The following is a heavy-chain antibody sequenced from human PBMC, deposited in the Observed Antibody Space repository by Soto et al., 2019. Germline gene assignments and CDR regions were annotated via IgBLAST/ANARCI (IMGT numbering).Heavy chain of an antibody. V-gene: IGHV3-23*01. CDR3: AKDPPPKYYYGSGSYFGADY. Sequence: SLRLSCAASGFTFSSYAMSWVRQAPGKGLEWVSAISGSGGSTYYADSVKGRFTISRDNSKNTLYLQMNSLRAEDTAVYYCAKDPPPKYYYGSGSYFGADYWGQGTLVTVSS. CDR1: GFTFSSYA. CDR2: ISGSGGST. J-gene: IGHJ4*02. D-gene: IGHD3-10*01.